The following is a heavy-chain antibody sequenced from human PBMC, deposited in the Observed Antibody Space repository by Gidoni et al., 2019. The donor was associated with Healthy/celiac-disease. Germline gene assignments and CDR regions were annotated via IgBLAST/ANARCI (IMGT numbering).Heavy chain of an antibody. CDR1: GFTFSSYA. Sequence: EVQLLESGGGLVQPGGSLRLSCAASGFTFSSYAMSWVRQAPGKGLEWVSAISGSGGSTYYADSVKGRFTISRDNSKNTLYLQMNSLRAEDTAVYYCAKDTLRFGYYYYGMDVWGQGTTVTVSS. J-gene: IGHJ6*02. V-gene: IGHV3-23*01. CDR2: ISGSGGST. D-gene: IGHD5-12*01. CDR3: AKDTLRFGYYYYGMDV.